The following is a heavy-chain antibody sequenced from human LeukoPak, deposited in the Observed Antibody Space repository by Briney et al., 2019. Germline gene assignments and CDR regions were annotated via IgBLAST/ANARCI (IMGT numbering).Heavy chain of an antibody. CDR1: GFTFSSYA. CDR2: ISYDGSNK. CDR3: TRDSTTFRFGY. D-gene: IGHD4-11*01. V-gene: IGHV3-30*09. J-gene: IGHJ4*02. Sequence: PPGGSLRLSCAASGFTFSSYAMHWVRQAPGKGLEWVAVISYDGSNKYYADSVKGRFAISRDNSKNTLYLQMNNLRAEDTAVYYCTRDSTTFRFGYWGQGALVTVSS.